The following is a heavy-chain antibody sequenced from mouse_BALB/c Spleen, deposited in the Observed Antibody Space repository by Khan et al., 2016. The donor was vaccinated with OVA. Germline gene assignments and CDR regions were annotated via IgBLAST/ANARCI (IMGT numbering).Heavy chain of an antibody. CDR3: ARYYGSSYWYFDV. V-gene: IGHV14-3*02. Sequence: VQLKHSGAELVKPGASVKLSCTASGFNIKDTYMHWVKQRPEQGLEWIGRIDPANGNTKYDPKFQGKATITADTSSNTAYLQLSSLTSEDTAVYYCARYYGSSYWYFDVWGAGTTVTVSS. CDR2: IDPANGNT. D-gene: IGHD1-1*01. J-gene: IGHJ1*01. CDR1: GFNIKDTY.